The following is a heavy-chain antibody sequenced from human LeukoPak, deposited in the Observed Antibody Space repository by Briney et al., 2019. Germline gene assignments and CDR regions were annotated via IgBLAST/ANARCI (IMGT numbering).Heavy chain of an antibody. V-gene: IGHV3-30*18. CDR2: ISYDGSNK. J-gene: IGHJ6*02. CDR3: AKGAYSSSMDV. Sequence: GGSLRLSCAASGFTFSSYGMHWVRQAPGNGLEWVAVISYDGSNKYYADSVKGRFTISRDNSKNTLYLQMNSLRAEDTAVYYCAKGAYSSSMDVWGQGTTVTVSS. CDR1: GFTFSSYG. D-gene: IGHD6-13*01.